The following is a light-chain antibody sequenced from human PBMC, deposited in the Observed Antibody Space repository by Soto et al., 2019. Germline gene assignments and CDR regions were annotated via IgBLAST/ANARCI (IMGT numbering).Light chain of an antibody. Sequence: QTVVTQEPSLTVSPGGTVTLTCGSSTGAVASGHYPYWFQQKPGQAPRTLIYDTTNKHSWTPARFSGSLLGGKAALTLAGAQTDDEADYYCLLSYSGTNWVFGGGTKLTVL. CDR1: TGAVASGHY. CDR2: DTT. CDR3: LLSYSGTNWV. J-gene: IGLJ3*02. V-gene: IGLV7-46*01.